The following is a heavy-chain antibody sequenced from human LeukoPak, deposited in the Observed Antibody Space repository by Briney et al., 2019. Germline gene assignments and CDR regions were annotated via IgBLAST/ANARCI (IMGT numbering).Heavy chain of an antibody. V-gene: IGHV1-18*04. CDR2: ISGYNGNT. CDR1: GYTFIDYY. J-gene: IGHJ4*02. Sequence: ASVKVSFKTSGYTFIDYYMHWVRQAPGQGLEWMGWISGYNGNTNYAQKFQGRVTMTTDTSTGTSYMELRSLRSDDTAVYYCARDGLYYYGSIVDYWGQGTLVTVSS. CDR3: ARDGLYYYGSIVDY. D-gene: IGHD3-10*01.